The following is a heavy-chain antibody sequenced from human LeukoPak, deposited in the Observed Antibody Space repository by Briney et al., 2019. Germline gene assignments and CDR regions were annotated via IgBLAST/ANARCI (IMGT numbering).Heavy chain of an antibody. CDR1: GGTFSSYA. Sequence: ASVKVSCKASGGTFSSYAISWVRQAPGQGLEWMGWISAYNGNTNYAQKLQGRVTMTTDTSTSTAYMELRSLRSDDTAVYYCARDGTPSYTSGWVYMDAWGKGTTVTISS. CDR2: ISAYNGNT. J-gene: IGHJ6*04. CDR3: ARDGTPSYTSGWVYMDA. V-gene: IGHV1-18*01. D-gene: IGHD6-19*01.